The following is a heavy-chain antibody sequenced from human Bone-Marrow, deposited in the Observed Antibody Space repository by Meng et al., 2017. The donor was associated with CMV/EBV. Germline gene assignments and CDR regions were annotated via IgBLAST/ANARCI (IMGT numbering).Heavy chain of an antibody. CDR1: GYTFTGYY. V-gene: IGHV1-2*02. Sequence: ASVKVSCKASGYTFTGYYMHWVRQAPGQGLEWMGWINPNSGGTNYAQKFQGRVTMTRDTSISTAYMELSRLRSDDTAVYYCARDLDIPAHHHGMDVWGQGTTVTVSS. J-gene: IGHJ6*02. CDR3: ARDLDIPAHHHGMDV. CDR2: INPNSGGT. D-gene: IGHD5-12*01.